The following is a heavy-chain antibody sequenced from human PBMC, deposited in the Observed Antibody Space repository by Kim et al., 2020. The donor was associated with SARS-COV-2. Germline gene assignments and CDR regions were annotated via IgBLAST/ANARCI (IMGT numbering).Heavy chain of an antibody. Sequence: NPTYAQGFTERFGFSLDTSVSTAYLQISNLKAEDTAVYFCAREVRSGRVDYWGQGTLVTVSS. J-gene: IGHJ4*02. D-gene: IGHD1-26*01. CDR3: AREVRSGRVDY. CDR2: NP. V-gene: IGHV7-4-1*02.